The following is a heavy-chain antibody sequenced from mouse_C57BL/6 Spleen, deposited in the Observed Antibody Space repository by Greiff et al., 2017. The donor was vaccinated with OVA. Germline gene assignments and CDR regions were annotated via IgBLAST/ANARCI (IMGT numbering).Heavy chain of an antibody. CDR3: AKAAQSPAAY. CDR2: IYPGDGDT. Sequence: QVQLQQPGAELVMPGASVKLSCKASGYTFTSYWMHWVKQRPGKGLEWIGRIYPGDGDTNYNGKFKGKATLTADKSSSTAYMQLSSLTSEDSAVYFCAKAAQSPAAYWGQGTLVTVSA. J-gene: IGHJ3*01. V-gene: IGHV1-82*01. D-gene: IGHD6-1*01. CDR1: GYTFTSYW.